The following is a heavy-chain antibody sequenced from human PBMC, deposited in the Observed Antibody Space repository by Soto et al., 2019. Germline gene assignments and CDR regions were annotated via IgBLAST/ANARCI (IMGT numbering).Heavy chain of an antibody. D-gene: IGHD3-9*01. V-gene: IGHV3-48*02. J-gene: IGHJ5*02. CDR3: ARDQGVRYFDWSHEAWFDP. CDR1: GFTFSSYS. Sequence: GGSLRLSCAASGFTFSSYSMNWVRQAPGKGLEWVSYISSSSSTIYYADSVKGRFTISRDNAKNSLYLQMNSLRDEDTAVYYCARDQGVRYFDWSHEAWFDPWGQGTLVTVSS. CDR2: ISSSSSTI.